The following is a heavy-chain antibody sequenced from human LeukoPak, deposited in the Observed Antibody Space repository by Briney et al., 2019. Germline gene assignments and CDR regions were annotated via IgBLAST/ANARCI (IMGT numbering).Heavy chain of an antibody. D-gene: IGHD3-10*01. V-gene: IGHV3-53*01. J-gene: IGHJ6*02. CDR2: IYSGGDT. CDR1: GFTVSSNY. Sequence: GGSLRLSCAVSGFTVSSNYMSWVRQAPGKGLEWVSVIYSGGDTYHADSVKGRFTISRDNSKNTLYLQMNSLRAEDTAGYYCASGRGRASDYYYGMDVWGQGTTVTVSS. CDR3: ASGRGRASDYYYGMDV.